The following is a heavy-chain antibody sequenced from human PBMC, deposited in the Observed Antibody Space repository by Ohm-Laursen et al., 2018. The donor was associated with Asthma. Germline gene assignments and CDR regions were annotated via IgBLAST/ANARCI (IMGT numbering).Heavy chain of an antibody. CDR3: ARDWGRCDGSGYSDFDY. D-gene: IGHD3-22*01. Sequence: SLRLSCAATGFTFSSYGMHWVRQAPGKGLEWLAVISCDGSDKKYADSVKGRFTSSRDDAKNTLYLQMDSLRPEDTAVYYWARDWGRCDGSGYSDFDYWGQGTLVTVSS. V-gene: IGHV3-30*03. CDR2: ISCDGSDK. CDR1: GFTFSSYG. J-gene: IGHJ4*02.